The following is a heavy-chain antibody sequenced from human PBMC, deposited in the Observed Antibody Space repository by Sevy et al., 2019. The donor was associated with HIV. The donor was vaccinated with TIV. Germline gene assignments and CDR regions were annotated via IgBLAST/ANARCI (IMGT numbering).Heavy chain of an antibody. Sequence: GGSLRLSCVASGFTFSNAWMSWVRQAPGKGLEWVGRIKSKTDGGTTDYAAPVKGRFTISRDDSKNTLYLQMNSLKTEDTAVYYCTTAAATGYYYYGMDVWGQGTTVTVSS. CDR1: GFTFSNAW. CDR2: IKSKTDGGTT. J-gene: IGHJ6*02. V-gene: IGHV3-15*01. D-gene: IGHD6-25*01. CDR3: TTAAATGYYYYGMDV.